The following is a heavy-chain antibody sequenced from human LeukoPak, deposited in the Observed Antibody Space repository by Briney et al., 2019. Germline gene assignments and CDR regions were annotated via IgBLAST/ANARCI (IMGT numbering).Heavy chain of an antibody. CDR1: GFTFSSYA. CDR3: AKKLKDSSGYYFDY. V-gene: IGHV3-23*01. CDR2: ISGSGGST. D-gene: IGHD3-22*01. Sequence: GGSLRLPCAASGFTFSSYAMSWVRQAPGKGLEWVSAISGSGGSTYYADSVKGRFTISRDNSKNTLYLQMNSLRAEDTAVYYCAKKLKDSSGYYFDYWGQGTLVTVSS. J-gene: IGHJ4*02.